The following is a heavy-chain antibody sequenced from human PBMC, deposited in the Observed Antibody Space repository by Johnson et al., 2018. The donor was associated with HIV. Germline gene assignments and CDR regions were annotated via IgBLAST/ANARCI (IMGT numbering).Heavy chain of an antibody. J-gene: IGHJ3*02. D-gene: IGHD4-23*01. CDR2: IRYDGSNK. CDR3: AKRNGGNSPRAFDI. Sequence: QVQLVESGGGVVQPGRSLRLSCAASGFTFSSYGMHWVRQAPGKGLEWVAFIRYDGSNKYYADSVKGRFTISRDNSKNTLYLQMNSLRAEDTAVYYCAKRNGGNSPRAFDIWGQGTMVTVSS. CDR1: GFTFSSYG. V-gene: IGHV3-30*02.